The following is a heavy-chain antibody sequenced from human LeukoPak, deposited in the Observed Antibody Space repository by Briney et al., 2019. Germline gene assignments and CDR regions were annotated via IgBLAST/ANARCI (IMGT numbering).Heavy chain of an antibody. J-gene: IGHJ4*02. CDR1: GYSISSGYY. D-gene: IGHD3-22*01. CDR2: IYHSGST. Sequence: SETLSLTCTVSGYSISSGYYWGWIRQPPGKGLEWIGSIYHSGSTYYNPSLKSRVTISVDTSKNQFSLKLSSVTAADTAVYYCARDWHYYDSSGVFDYWGQGTLVTVSS. CDR3: ARDWHYYDSSGVFDY. V-gene: IGHV4-38-2*02.